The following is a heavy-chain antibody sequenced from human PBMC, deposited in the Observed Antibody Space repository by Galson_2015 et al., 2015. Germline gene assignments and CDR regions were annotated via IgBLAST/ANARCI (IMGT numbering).Heavy chain of an antibody. D-gene: IGHD2-2*01. CDR3: AGRLGYCSSTTCYGGY. CDR2: NNPDGRST. V-gene: IGHV3-74*01. CDR1: GLTFSGYW. J-gene: IGHJ4*02. Sequence: SLRLSCAASGLTFSGYWMHWVRQAPGKGLVWVSRNNPDGRSTSHADSVKGRFTISRDNAKNTLYLQMNSLRAEDTAVYYCAGRLGYCSSTTCYGGYWGQGTLVTVSS.